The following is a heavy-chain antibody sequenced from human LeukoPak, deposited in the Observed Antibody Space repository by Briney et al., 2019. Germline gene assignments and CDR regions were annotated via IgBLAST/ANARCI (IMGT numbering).Heavy chain of an antibody. CDR2: IYIVGST. CDR1: GFTVSSNY. V-gene: IGHV3-53*01. J-gene: IGHJ6*02. Sequence: PGGSLRLSCAASGFTVSSNYRTWVRQAPRKRLEWGSGIYIVGSTYYVVYVKGRFTISRENSKNTLYIQMSRLRAEDTAVYYCARDTSGPWYDYVWGSYRYYGMDVWGQGTTVTVSS. D-gene: IGHD3-16*02. CDR3: ARDTSGPWYDYVWGSYRYYGMDV.